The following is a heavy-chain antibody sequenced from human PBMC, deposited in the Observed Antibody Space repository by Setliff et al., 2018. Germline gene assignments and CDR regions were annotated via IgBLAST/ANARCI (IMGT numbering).Heavy chain of an antibody. CDR2: IYYRGDT. J-gene: IGHJ4*02. Sequence: PSETLSLTCTVSGASLNSGTYYWGWIRQPPGKGLEWIGRIYYRGDTYYNASLKGRLTISVDTAQNQFSLRQTSVTAADTAVYYCARTGTYRYFDYWGQGALVTVSS. V-gene: IGHV4-39*01. CDR1: GASLNSGTYY. D-gene: IGHD1-1*01. CDR3: ARTGTYRYFDY.